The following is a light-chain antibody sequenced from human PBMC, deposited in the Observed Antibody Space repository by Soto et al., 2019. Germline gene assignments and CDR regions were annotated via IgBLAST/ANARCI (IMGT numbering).Light chain of an antibody. CDR3: QQYNNWPSIT. CDR1: QSVSNTY. V-gene: IGKV3-20*01. CDR2: GAS. Sequence: EIVLTQSPGTLSLSPGERATLSCRASQSVSNTYLAWYQQRPGQAPRLLMYGASERATGIPDRFSGSGSGTDFTLTISSLQSEDFAVYYCQQYNNWPSITFGQGTRLEIK. J-gene: IGKJ5*01.